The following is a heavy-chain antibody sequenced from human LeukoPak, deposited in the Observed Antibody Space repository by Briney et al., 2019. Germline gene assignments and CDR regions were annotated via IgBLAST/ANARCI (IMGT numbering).Heavy chain of an antibody. Sequence: GGSLRLSCAASGFIFGGYAMHWIRQAPGKGLQWLAVISYDGGKTYYADSVEGRFTISRDNSKSTVYLEINSLRSEDTAIYYCARGFNDFWSGSQLEYWGQGTLVTVSS. J-gene: IGHJ4*02. CDR3: ARGFNDFWSGSQLEY. CDR2: ISYDGGKT. D-gene: IGHD3-3*01. V-gene: IGHV3-30-3*01. CDR1: GFIFGGYA.